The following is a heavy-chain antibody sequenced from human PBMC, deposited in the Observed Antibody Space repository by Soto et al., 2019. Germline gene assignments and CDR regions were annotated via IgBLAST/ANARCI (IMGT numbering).Heavy chain of an antibody. V-gene: IGHV1-69*06. D-gene: IGHD5-12*01. CDR2: IIPMFNTT. Sequence: LVQSGTEVKKPGSSVKVSCKASGGTFSSYAISWXXXXXXXXXXXMGGIIPMFNTTNYAQRFQGRVTITADKSTSTVYMELNSLRSEDTAVYYCARDKEMATITEFVYWGQGTLVTVSS. CDR3: ARDKEMATITEFVY. CDR1: GGTFSSYA. J-gene: IGHJ4*02.